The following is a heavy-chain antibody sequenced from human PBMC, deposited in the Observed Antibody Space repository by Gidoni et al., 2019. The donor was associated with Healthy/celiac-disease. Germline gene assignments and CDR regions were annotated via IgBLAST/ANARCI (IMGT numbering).Heavy chain of an antibody. CDR1: GFTFSSYG. Sequence: QVQLVESGGGVVQPGRSLRLSCAASGFTFSSYGMHWVRQAPGKGLEWVAVISYDGSNKYYADSVKGRFTISRDNSKNTLYLQMNSLRAEDTAVYYCAKDRLIAAADLSWFDPWGQGTLVTVSS. V-gene: IGHV3-30*18. D-gene: IGHD6-13*01. CDR2: ISYDGSNK. CDR3: AKDRLIAAADLSWFDP. J-gene: IGHJ5*02.